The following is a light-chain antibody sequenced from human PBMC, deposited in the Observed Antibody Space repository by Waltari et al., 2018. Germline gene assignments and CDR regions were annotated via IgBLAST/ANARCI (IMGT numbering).Light chain of an antibody. CDR1: QSVNSN. CDR2: SAS. CDR3: QQYKNWPQWT. Sequence: EMVMTQSPATLSVSPGERATLSYRASQSVNSNLAWYQQKPGQAPRLLIYSASTRATGVPARFSGSGSGTEFTLTISSLQSEDFAVYYCQQYKNWPQWTFGQGTKVDSK. V-gene: IGKV3-15*01. J-gene: IGKJ1*01.